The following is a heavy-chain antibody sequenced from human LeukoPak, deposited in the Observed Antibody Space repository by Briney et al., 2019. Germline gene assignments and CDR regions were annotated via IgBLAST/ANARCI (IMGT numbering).Heavy chain of an antibody. D-gene: IGHD6-6*01. J-gene: IGHJ4*02. V-gene: IGHV4-34*01. CDR2: INHSGST. CDR1: GGSFSGYY. CDR3: ARGGSIAAHDSSRQIDY. Sequence: SETLSPTCAVYGGSFSGYYWSWIRQPPGKGLEWIGEINHSGSTNYNPSLKSRVTISVDTSKNQFSLKLSSVTAADTAVYYCARGGSIAAHDSSRQIDYWGQGTLVTVSS.